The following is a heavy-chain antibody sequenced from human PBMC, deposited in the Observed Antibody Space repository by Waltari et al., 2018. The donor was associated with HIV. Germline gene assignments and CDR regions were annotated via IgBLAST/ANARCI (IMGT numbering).Heavy chain of an antibody. V-gene: IGHV3-30*18. CDR3: AKDARFLDLDYYYGMDV. D-gene: IGHD3-3*01. J-gene: IGHJ6*02. CDR1: GFTFSSYG. Sequence: QVQLVESGGGVVQPGRSLRLSCAASGFTFSSYGMHWVRQAPGKGREWVAVISYDGSNKYYADSVKGRFTNSRDNSKNTLYLQMNSLRAEDTAVYYCAKDARFLDLDYYYGMDVWGQGTTVTVSS. CDR2: ISYDGSNK.